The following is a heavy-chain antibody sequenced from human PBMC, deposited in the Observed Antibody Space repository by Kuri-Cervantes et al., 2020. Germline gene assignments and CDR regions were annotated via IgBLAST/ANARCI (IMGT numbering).Heavy chain of an antibody. CDR2: INCDDDK. D-gene: IGHD4-17*01. J-gene: IGHJ4*02. Sequence: SCPTLVKPTQTLTLTCTFSGFSLRTRGVGVGWIRQPPGKALECIALINCDDDKPYSPSLKSRLTITKDTSKNQVVLTMTNMDPVDTATYYCAHEDYGVSGFDFWGQGTLVTVSS. V-gene: IGHV2-5*02. CDR1: GFSLRTRGVG. CDR3: AHEDYGVSGFDF.